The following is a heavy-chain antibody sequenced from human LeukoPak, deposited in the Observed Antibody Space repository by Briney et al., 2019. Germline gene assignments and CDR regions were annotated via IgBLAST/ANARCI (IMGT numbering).Heavy chain of an antibody. J-gene: IGHJ4*02. CDR1: GFTFSSYA. CDR3: AKDRSSWYYPFDS. V-gene: IGHV3-30-3*01. CDR2: ISYDGSNK. D-gene: IGHD3-3*01. Sequence: GGSLRLSCAASGFTFSSYAMHWVRQAPGKGLEWVAVISYDGSNKYYADSVKGRFTISRDNSKNTLYLQMNSLKAEDTAVYYCAKDRSSWYYPFDSWGQGTLVTVSS.